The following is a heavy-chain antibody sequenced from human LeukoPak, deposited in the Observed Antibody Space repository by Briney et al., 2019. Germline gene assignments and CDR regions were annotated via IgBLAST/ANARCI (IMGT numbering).Heavy chain of an antibody. V-gene: IGHV1-8*03. CDR3: ARPSYCSSTSCYVNYYYMDV. CDR1: GYTFTSYD. CDR2: MNPNSGNT. D-gene: IGHD2-2*01. J-gene: IGHJ6*03. Sequence: ASVKVSCEDSGYTFTSYDINWVRQATGQGLEWMGWMNPNSGNTGYAQKFQGRVTITRNTSISTAYMELSSLRSEDTAVYYCARPSYCSSTSCYVNYYYMDVWGKGTTVTVSS.